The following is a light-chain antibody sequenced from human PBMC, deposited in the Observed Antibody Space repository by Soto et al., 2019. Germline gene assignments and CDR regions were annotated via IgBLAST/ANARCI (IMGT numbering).Light chain of an antibody. CDR1: QSVSSY. J-gene: IGKJ1*01. Sequence: EIVLTQSPDTLSLSPGERATLSCRASQSVSSYLAWYQQKPGQALRLLIYDTFKRATGRPATFSGSGYGTDFTLTISSLVPEDFAVYFCVQGSPLPWPVGQGSKVEI. CDR3: VQGSPLPWP. CDR2: DTF. V-gene: IGKV3-11*01.